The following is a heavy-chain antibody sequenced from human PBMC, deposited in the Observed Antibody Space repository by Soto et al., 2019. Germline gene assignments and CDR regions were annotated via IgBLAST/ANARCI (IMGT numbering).Heavy chain of an antibody. CDR3: AREGYSSGNDENWFDP. CDR1: GYTFTSYA. CDR2: INAGNGNT. V-gene: IGHV1-3*01. J-gene: IGHJ5*02. D-gene: IGHD6-19*01. Sequence: QVQLVQSGAEVKKPGASVKVSCKASGYTFTSYAMHWVRQAPGQRLEWMGWINAGNGNTKYSQKFQGRVTITRDTSASTAYMELSSLRSEDTAVYYCAREGYSSGNDENWFDPWGQGTLVTVSS.